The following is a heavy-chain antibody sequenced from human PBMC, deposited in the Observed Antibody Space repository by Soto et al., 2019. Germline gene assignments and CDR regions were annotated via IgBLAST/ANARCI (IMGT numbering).Heavy chain of an antibody. CDR3: ARHGSGSQYPIDH. J-gene: IGHJ4*02. V-gene: IGHV4-39*01. CDR2: TYYSGRT. CDR1: GGSISGSTYY. Sequence: QLQLQESGPGLVKPSETLSLTCTVSGGSISGSTYYWGWIRQPPGKGLEYIGSTYYSGRTYYNPSLRGTVTGFVGTSKNQFSLNLSSVTAADTAGYYCARHGSGSQYPIDHWGQGTLVTVSS. D-gene: IGHD3-10*01.